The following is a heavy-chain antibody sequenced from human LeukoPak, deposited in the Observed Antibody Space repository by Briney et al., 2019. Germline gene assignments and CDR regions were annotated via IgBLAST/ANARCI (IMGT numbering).Heavy chain of an antibody. CDR1: GFTFSNAW. V-gene: IGHV3-15*01. CDR2: IKSKNDGSTT. CDR3: TTSLAGAVTAVYPFDN. D-gene: IGHD2-21*02. J-gene: IGHJ4*02. Sequence: GGSLRLSCVASGFTFSNAWMNWVRQAPGKGLEWVGRIKSKNDGSTTDYAAPVKGRITISRDDKTKTVHLQMNSLKTEDTAVYYCTTSLAGAVTAVYPFDNWGQGTLVTVSS.